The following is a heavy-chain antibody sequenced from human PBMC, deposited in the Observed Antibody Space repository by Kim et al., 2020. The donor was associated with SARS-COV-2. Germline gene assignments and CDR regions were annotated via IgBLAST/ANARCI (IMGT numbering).Heavy chain of an antibody. D-gene: IGHD3-9*01. CDR1: GGSISSYY. CDR2: IYYSGST. Sequence: SETLSLTCTVSGGSISSYYWSWIRQPPGKGLEWIGYIYYSGSTNYNPSLKSRVTISVDTSKNQFSLKLSSVTAADTAVYYCARLILTGYNNWFDPLGQGTLVTVSS. CDR3: ARLILTGYNNWFDP. J-gene: IGHJ5*02. V-gene: IGHV4-59*08.